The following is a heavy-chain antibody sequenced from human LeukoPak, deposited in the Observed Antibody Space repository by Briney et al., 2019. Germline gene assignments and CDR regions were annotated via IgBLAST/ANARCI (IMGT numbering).Heavy chain of an antibody. V-gene: IGHV3-43*02. Sequence: GGSLRLSCAASGLTFDDYAMHWVRQAPGKGLEWVSPISGDGGSTYYADSVKGRFTISRDNSKNSLYLQMNSLRTEDTALYYCAKDKYDILTGPFDYWGQGALVTVSS. CDR1: GLTFDDYA. J-gene: IGHJ4*02. D-gene: IGHD3-9*01. CDR3: AKDKYDILTGPFDY. CDR2: ISGDGGST.